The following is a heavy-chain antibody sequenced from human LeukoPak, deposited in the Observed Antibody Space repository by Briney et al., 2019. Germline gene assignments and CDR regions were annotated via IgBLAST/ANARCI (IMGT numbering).Heavy chain of an antibody. CDR3: ARHTPRWELLLALDY. V-gene: IGHV4-4*07. D-gene: IGHD1-26*01. Sequence: PSETLSLTCTVSGGSISSYYWSWIRQPAGKGLEWIGRIYTSGSTNYNPSLKSRVTMSVDTSKNQFSLKLSSVTAADTAVYYCARHTPRWELLLALDYWGQGTLVTVSS. CDR1: GGSISSYY. CDR2: IYTSGST. J-gene: IGHJ4*02.